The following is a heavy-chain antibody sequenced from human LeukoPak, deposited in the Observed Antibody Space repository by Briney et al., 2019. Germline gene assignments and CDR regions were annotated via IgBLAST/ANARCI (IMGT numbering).Heavy chain of an antibody. CDR1: GGSISSGGYY. CDR2: IYHSGST. D-gene: IGHD1-26*01. Sequence: SETLSLTCTVSGGSISSGGYYWSWIRQPPGKGLEWIGSIYHSGSTYYNPSLKSRVTISVDTSKNQFSLKLSSVTAADTAVYYCARRRIVGATILLSPVFDYWGQGTLVTVSS. J-gene: IGHJ4*02. V-gene: IGHV4-39*07. CDR3: ARRRIVGATILLSPVFDY.